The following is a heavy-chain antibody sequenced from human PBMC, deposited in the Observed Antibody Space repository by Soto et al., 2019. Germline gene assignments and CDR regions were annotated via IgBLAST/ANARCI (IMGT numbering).Heavy chain of an antibody. V-gene: IGHV4-30-2*01. Sequence: SETLSLTCAVSGGSISSGGYSWSWIRQPPGKGLEWIGYIYHSGSTNYNPSLKSRVNISVDTSKNQFSLKLSSVTAADTAVYYCARRRAYSSSWRDYYYGMDVWGQGTTVTVSS. CDR3: ARRRAYSSSWRDYYYGMDV. D-gene: IGHD6-13*01. CDR2: IYHSGST. CDR1: GGSISSGGYS. J-gene: IGHJ6*02.